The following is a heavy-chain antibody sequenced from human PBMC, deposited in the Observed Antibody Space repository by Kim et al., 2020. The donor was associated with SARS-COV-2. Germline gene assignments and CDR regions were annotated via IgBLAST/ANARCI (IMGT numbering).Heavy chain of an antibody. CDR2: IIPIFGTA. J-gene: IGHJ5*02. D-gene: IGHD2-8*01. CDR3: ANQGGYCTNGVCYGFSREMAFDP. Sequence: SVKVSCKASGGTFSSYAISWVRQAPGQGLEWMGGIIPIFGTANYAQKFQGRVTITADESTSTAYMELSSLRSEDTAVYYCANQGGYCTNGVCYGFSREMAFDPWGQGTLVTVSS. V-gene: IGHV1-69*13. CDR1: GGTFSSYA.